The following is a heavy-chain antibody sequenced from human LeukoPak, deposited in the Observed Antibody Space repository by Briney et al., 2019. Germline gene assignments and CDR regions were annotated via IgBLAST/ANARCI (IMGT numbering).Heavy chain of an antibody. D-gene: IGHD3-10*01. V-gene: IGHV4-4*09. CDR2: IYTSGST. CDR3: ARHRGLLWFGEPYYMDV. Sequence: SETLSLTCTVSGGSISSYYWSWIRQPPGKGLEWIGYIYTSGSTNYNPSLKSRVTISVDTSKNQFSLKLSSVTAADTAVYYCARHRGLLWFGEPYYMDVWGKGTTVTVSS. J-gene: IGHJ6*03. CDR1: GGSISSYY.